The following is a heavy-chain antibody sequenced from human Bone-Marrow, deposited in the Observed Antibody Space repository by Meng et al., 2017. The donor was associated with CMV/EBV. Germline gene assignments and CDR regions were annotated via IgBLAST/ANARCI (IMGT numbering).Heavy chain of an antibody. J-gene: IGHJ4*02. CDR3: ARSGGPLEGDY. Sequence: SETLSLTCAVYGESFSGYYWSWIRQPPGKGLEWIGEINHSGSTNYNPSLKSRVTISVDTSKNQFSLKLSPVTAADTAVYYCARSGGPLEGDYWGQGTLVTVSS. V-gene: IGHV4-34*01. D-gene: IGHD1-26*01. CDR1: GESFSGYY. CDR2: INHSGST.